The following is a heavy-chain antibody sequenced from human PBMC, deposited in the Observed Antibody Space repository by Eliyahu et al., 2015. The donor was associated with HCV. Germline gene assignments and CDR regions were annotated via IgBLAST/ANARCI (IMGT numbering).Heavy chain of an antibody. V-gene: IGHV3-66*02. CDR3: ARDNIVVVPAAIGDYYYYGMDV. CDR2: IYSGGST. Sequence: EVQLVESGGGLVQPGGSLRLSCAASGFTVSSNYXSWVRQAPGKGLEWVSVIYSGGSTYYADSVKGRFTISRDNSKNTLYLQMNSLRAEDTAVYYCARDNIVVVPAAIGDYYYYGMDVWGQGTTVTVSS. CDR1: GFTVSSNY. D-gene: IGHD2-2*02. J-gene: IGHJ6*02.